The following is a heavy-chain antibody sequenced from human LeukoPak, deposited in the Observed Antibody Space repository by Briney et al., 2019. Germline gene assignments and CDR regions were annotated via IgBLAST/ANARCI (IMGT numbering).Heavy chain of an antibody. Sequence: PSETLSLTCAVYGGSFSGYCWSWIRQPPGKGLEWIGEINHSGSTNYNPSLKSRVTISADTSKNQFSLILSSLTAADTAVYYCAVKLPTASPQYFQHWGQGTLVIVSS. CDR3: AVKLPTASPQYFQH. D-gene: IGHD2-2*01. CDR1: GGSFSGYC. CDR2: INHSGST. V-gene: IGHV4-34*01. J-gene: IGHJ1*01.